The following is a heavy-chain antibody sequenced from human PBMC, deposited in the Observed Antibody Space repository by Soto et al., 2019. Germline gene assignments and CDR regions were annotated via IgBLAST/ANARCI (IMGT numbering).Heavy chain of an antibody. Sequence: GSGPTLVNPTQTLTLTCTFSGISLSTRGVGVGWIRQPPGKALEWLALIYWDDDKRYSPSLKTRLTITKDTSKNQVVLTMTNMDPVDTAKYYCAHRSPAGNFDYWGQGTLVPVSS. CDR1: GISLSTRGVG. V-gene: IGHV2-5*02. CDR3: AHRSPAGNFDY. D-gene: IGHD1-1*01. J-gene: IGHJ4*02. CDR2: IYWDDDK.